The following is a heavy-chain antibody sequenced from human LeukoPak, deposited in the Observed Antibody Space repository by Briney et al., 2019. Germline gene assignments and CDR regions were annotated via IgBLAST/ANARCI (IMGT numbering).Heavy chain of an antibody. V-gene: IGHV1-69*04. Sequence: SVTVSCTASGGTFSSYAISWVRQAPGQGLEWMGRIIPIFGIANYAQTFQGRVTITADQSTSTAYMELSSLRSEDTAVYYCARGDSGSYLAFYWGQGTLVTVSS. CDR3: ARGDSGSYLAFY. J-gene: IGHJ4*02. CDR2: IIPIFGIA. CDR1: GGTFSSYA. D-gene: IGHD1-26*01.